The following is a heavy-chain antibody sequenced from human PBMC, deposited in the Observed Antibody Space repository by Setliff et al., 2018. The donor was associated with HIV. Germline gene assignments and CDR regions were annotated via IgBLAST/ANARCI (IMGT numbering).Heavy chain of an antibody. D-gene: IGHD3-10*01. Sequence: GGSLRLSCAPSGFRFASHSMNWVRQAPGKGLEWVSYISSSSTTTYYADSVEGRFTVSRDNAKSSLYLQMNSLRVDETATYYCVREGGVRGVIFYLDVWGKGTAVTVSS. V-gene: IGHV3-48*04. CDR2: ISSSSTTT. CDR3: VREGGVRGVIFYLDV. J-gene: IGHJ6*03. CDR1: GFRFASHS.